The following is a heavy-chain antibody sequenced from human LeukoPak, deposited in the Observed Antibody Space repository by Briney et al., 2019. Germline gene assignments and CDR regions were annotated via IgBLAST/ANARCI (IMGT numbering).Heavy chain of an antibody. CDR3: ARVQWLVPFDY. V-gene: IGHV4-34*01. J-gene: IGHJ4*02. CDR1: GGSFSGYY. D-gene: IGHD6-19*01. CDR2: INHSGSA. Sequence: SETLSLTCAVYGGSFSGYYWSWIRQPPGKGLEWIGEINHSGSANYNPSLKSRVTISVDTSKNQFSQKLSSVTAADTAVYYCARVQWLVPFDYWGQGTLVTVSS.